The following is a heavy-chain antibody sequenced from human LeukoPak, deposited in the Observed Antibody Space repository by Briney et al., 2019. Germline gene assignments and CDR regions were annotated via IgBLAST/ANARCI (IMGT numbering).Heavy chain of an antibody. CDR2: ISGSGGST. V-gene: IGHV3-23*01. CDR1: GFTFSSYG. J-gene: IGHJ4*02. Sequence: GGSLRLSCAASGFTFSSYGMSWVRQAPGKGLEWVSAISGSGGSTYYADSVKGRFTISRGNSKNTLYLQMNSLRAEDTAVYYCAKVFRGVMIPFDYWGQGTLVTVSS. CDR3: AKVFRGVMIPFDY. D-gene: IGHD3-10*01.